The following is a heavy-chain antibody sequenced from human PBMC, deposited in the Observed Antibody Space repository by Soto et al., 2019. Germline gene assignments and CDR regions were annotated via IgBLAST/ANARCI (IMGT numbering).Heavy chain of an antibody. CDR3: AKERWAAAGTPTLDY. D-gene: IGHD6-13*01. V-gene: IGHV3-23*01. Sequence: EVQLLESGGGLVQPGGSLRLSCAASGFTFSSYAMSWVRQAPGKGLEWVSAISGGTSRTYYADSVKGRFTISRDNSKNTLYLQMNSLRAEDTAVYYCAKERWAAAGTPTLDYLGQGTLVTVSS. CDR1: GFTFSSYA. J-gene: IGHJ4*02. CDR2: ISGGTSRT.